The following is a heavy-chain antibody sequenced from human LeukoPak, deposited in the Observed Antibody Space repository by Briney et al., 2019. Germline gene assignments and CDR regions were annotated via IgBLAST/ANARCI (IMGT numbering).Heavy chain of an antibody. Sequence: PGGSLRLSCAASGFTFRDYYMSWIRQAPGKGLEWVSYISSSGSTIYYADSVKGRFTISRDNAKNSLYLQMNSLRAEDTAVYYCARAGRSGLSGTVATFDYWGQGTLVTVSS. V-gene: IGHV3-11*01. D-gene: IGHD4-23*01. CDR3: ARAGRSGLSGTVATFDY. CDR1: GFTFRDYY. CDR2: ISSSGSTI. J-gene: IGHJ4*02.